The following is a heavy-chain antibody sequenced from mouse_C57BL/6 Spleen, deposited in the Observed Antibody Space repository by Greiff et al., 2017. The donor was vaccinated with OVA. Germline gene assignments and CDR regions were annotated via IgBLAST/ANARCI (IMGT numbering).Heavy chain of an antibody. CDR1: GYAFSSSW. V-gene: IGHV1-82*01. Sequence: QVQLQQSGPELVKPGASVKISCKASGYAFSSSWMNWVKQRPGKGLEWIGRIYPGDGDTNYTGKFKGKATLTADKSSSTAYMQLSSLTSEDSAVYCGARAGDGRYFDVWGTGTTVTVSS. CDR2: IYPGDGDT. D-gene: IGHD2-3*01. CDR3: ARAGDGRYFDV. J-gene: IGHJ1*03.